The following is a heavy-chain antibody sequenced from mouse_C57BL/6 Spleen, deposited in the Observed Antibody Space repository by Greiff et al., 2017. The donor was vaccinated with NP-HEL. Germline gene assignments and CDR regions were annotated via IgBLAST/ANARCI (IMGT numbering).Heavy chain of an antibody. V-gene: IGHV1-81*01. D-gene: IGHD1-1*01. J-gene: IGHJ1*03. CDR2: IYPRSGTN. CDR1: GYTFTSYG. Sequence: VQLQQSGAELARPGASVKLSCKASGYTFTSYGISWVKQRTGQGLEWIGEIYPRSGTNYYNEKFKGKATLTADKSSSTAYMELRSLTSEDSAVYFCAKITTVVATSSYWYFDVWGTGTTVTVSS. CDR3: AKITTVVATSSYWYFDV.